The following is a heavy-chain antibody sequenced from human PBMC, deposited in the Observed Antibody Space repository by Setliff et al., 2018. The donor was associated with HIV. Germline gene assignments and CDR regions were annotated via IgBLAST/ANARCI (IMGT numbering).Heavy chain of an antibody. J-gene: IGHJ3*02. V-gene: IGHV4-38-2*01. CDR3: ARHRRYCSGGSCSDAFDI. CDR1: GYSISSGYY. CDR2: IYHSGST. Sequence: SETLSLTCAVSGYSISSGYYWGWIRQPPGKGLEWIGSIYHSGSTYYNPSLKSRVTISVDTSKNQFSLKLSSVTAADTAVYYCARHRRYCSGGSCSDAFDIWGQGAMVTVSS. D-gene: IGHD2-15*01.